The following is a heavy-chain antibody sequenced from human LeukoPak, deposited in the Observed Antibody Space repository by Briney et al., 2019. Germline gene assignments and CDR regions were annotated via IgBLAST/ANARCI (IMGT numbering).Heavy chain of an antibody. D-gene: IGHD3-10*01. CDR1: GFTFSSYA. V-gene: IGHV3-23*01. Sequence: GGSLRLSCAASGFTFSSYAMSWVRQAPGKGLDWVSAISGSGGSTYYADSVKGRFTISRDNFKNTVYLQMNSLRPGDTAVFYCAKGRTTYYFGSGSFDLDYWGQGNLVTVSS. J-gene: IGHJ4*02. CDR2: ISGSGGST. CDR3: AKGRTTYYFGSGSFDLDY.